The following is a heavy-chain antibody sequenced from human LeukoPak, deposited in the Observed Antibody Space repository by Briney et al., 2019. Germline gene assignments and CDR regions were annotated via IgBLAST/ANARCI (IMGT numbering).Heavy chain of an antibody. V-gene: IGHV3-23*01. CDR2: ISGSGGST. CDR1: GFTFSRYA. CDR3: AKDLFHYGSGSYRGSFDY. D-gene: IGHD3-10*01. Sequence: GGSLRLSCAASGFTFSRYAMSWVRQAPGKGLEWVSAISGSGGSTYYADSVKGRFTISRDNSKNTLYLQMNSLRAEDTAVYYCAKDLFHYGSGSYRGSFDYWGQGTLVTVSS. J-gene: IGHJ4*02.